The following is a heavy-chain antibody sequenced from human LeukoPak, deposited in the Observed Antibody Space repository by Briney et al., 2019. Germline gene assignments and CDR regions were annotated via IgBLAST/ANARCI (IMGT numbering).Heavy chain of an antibody. V-gene: IGHV4-59*08. CDR2: IYYSGST. CDR3: ARHADSSGYYYWDY. CDR1: GGSFSGYY. Sequence: SETLSLTCAVYGGSFSGYYWSWIRQPPGKGLEWIGYIYYSGSTNYNPSLKSRVTISVDTSKNQFSLKLSSVTAADTAVYYCARHADSSGYYYWDYWGQGTLVTVSS. J-gene: IGHJ4*02. D-gene: IGHD3-22*01.